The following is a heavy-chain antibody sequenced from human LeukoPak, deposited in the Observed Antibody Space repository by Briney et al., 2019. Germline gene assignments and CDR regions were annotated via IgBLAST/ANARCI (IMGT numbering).Heavy chain of an antibody. CDR3: ARSPRGSDVRFLGRVLGNWFDP. Sequence: PSETLSLTCTVSGGSISSSSYYWGWIRQPPGKGLEWIGSIYYSGSTYYNPSLKSRVTISVDTSKNQFSLELSSVTAADTAVYYCARSPRGSDVRFLGRVLGNWFDPWGQGTLVTVSS. J-gene: IGHJ5*02. V-gene: IGHV4-39*01. D-gene: IGHD3-3*01. CDR2: IYYSGST. CDR1: GGSISSSSYY.